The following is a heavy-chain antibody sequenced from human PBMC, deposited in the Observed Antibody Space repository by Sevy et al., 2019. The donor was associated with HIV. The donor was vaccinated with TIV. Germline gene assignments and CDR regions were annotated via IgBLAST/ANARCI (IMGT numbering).Heavy chain of an antibody. D-gene: IGHD3-16*01. CDR1: GFTFSTYN. CDR3: ARIGMITFGGAARGAFDI. V-gene: IGHV3-48*01. Sequence: GGSLRLSCAASGFTFSTYNMHWARQAPGKGLEWVSYISSTSNTIYYANSVKGRFTISRDNADNSLYLQMKSLRAEDTALYYCARIGMITFGGAARGAFDIWGQGTMVTVSS. J-gene: IGHJ3*02. CDR2: ISSTSNTI.